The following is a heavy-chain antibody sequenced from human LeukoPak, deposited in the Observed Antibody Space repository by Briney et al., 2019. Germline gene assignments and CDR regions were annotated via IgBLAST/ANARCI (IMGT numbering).Heavy chain of an antibody. CDR3: ARGGHRRYYYNSGSEFDP. CDR1: GGTFSSYA. D-gene: IGHD3-10*01. CDR2: IIPIFGTA. V-gene: IGHV1-69*13. Sequence: GASVKVSCKASGGTFSSYAISWVRQAPGQGLEWMGGIIPIFGTANYAQKFQGRVTITADESTSTAYMELSSLRSDDTAVYYCARGGHRRYYYNSGSEFDPWGQGALVTVSS. J-gene: IGHJ5*02.